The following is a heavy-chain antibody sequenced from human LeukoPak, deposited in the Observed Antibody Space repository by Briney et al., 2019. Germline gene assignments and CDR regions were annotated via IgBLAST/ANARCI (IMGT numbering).Heavy chain of an antibody. Sequence: PGGSLRLSCAASGFTFSSYSMNWVRQAPGKGLEWVSSISSSSSYIYYADSVKGRFTISRDNSKNTLYLQMNSLRAEDTAVYYCARSPLWFQYFDYWGQGTLVTVSS. CDR3: ARSPLWFQYFDY. V-gene: IGHV3-21*01. CDR2: ISSSSSYI. J-gene: IGHJ4*02. D-gene: IGHD3-10*01. CDR1: GFTFSSYS.